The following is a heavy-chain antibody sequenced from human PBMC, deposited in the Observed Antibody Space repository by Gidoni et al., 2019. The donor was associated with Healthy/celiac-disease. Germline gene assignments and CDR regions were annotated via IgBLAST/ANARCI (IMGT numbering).Heavy chain of an antibody. V-gene: IGHV3-23*01. Sequence: EVQLLESGGGLVQPGGSLRLSCAASGFTCSSYAMSWVRQAPGKGLEWGSAISGSGGSTYYADSVKGRFTISRDNSKNTLYLQMNSLRAEDTAVYYCATTYYYDSSGYLIVGDFDYWGQGTLVTVSS. CDR2: ISGSGGST. D-gene: IGHD3-22*01. CDR1: GFTCSSYA. CDR3: ATTYYYDSSGYLIVGDFDY. J-gene: IGHJ4*02.